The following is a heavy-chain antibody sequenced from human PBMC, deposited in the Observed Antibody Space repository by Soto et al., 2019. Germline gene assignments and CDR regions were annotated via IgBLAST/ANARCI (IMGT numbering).Heavy chain of an antibody. CDR2: IYYSGST. CDR1: GGSISSGGYY. J-gene: IGHJ6*02. D-gene: IGHD4-4*01. Sequence: SETLSLTCTVSGGSISSGGYYWSWIRRHPGKGLEWIGYIYYSGSTYYNPSLKSRVTISVDTSKNQFSLKLSSVTAADTAVYYCARAYYSNYDSYYYGMDVWGQGTTVTVSS. V-gene: IGHV4-31*03. CDR3: ARAYYSNYDSYYYGMDV.